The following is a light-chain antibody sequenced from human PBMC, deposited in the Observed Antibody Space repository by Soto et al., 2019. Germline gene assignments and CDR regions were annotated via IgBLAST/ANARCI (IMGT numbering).Light chain of an antibody. CDR3: RSYAGSNNYYV. Sequence: QSALTQPPSASGSPGQSVTISCTGTSSDVGGYDYVSWYQQHPGKAPKLMIHEVSKRPSGVPDRFSGSKSGNTASLTVSGLQAEDEADYYCRSYAGSNNYYVFGTRTKLTVL. J-gene: IGLJ1*01. CDR2: EVS. V-gene: IGLV2-8*01. CDR1: SSDVGGYDY.